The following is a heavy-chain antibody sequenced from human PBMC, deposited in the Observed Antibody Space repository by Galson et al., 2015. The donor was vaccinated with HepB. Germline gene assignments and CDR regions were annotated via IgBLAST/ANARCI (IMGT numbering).Heavy chain of an antibody. Sequence: SLRLSCAASGFTFSSYAMHWVRQAPGKGLEWVAVISYDGSNKYYADSVKGRFTISRDNSKNTLYLQMNSLRSDDTAVYYCARDKYSSGWYRGDPIFDYWGQGTLVTVSS. CDR1: GFTFSSYA. CDR3: ARDKYSSGWYRGDPIFDY. J-gene: IGHJ4*02. CDR2: ISYDGSNK. V-gene: IGHV3-30*04. D-gene: IGHD6-19*01.